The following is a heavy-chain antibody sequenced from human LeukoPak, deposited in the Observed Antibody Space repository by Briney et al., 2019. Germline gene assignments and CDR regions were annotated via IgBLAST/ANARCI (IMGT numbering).Heavy chain of an antibody. CDR2: ISGSGGST. Sequence: GGSLRLSCAASGFTFSSYAMSWVRQAPGKGLEWVSAISGSGGSTYYADSVKGRFTISRDNSKNTLYLQMNSLRAEDTAVYYCARIFDYDSSGTGGDAFDIWGQGTMVTVSS. D-gene: IGHD3-22*01. J-gene: IGHJ3*02. CDR1: GFTFSSYA. V-gene: IGHV3-23*01. CDR3: ARIFDYDSSGTGGDAFDI.